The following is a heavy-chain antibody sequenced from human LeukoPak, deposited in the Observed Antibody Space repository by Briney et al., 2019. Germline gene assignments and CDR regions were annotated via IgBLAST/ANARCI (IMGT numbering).Heavy chain of an antibody. D-gene: IGHD6-6*01. CDR2: INPNSGGT. V-gene: IGHV1-2*02. CDR3: AREPRRSSSSVSDY. J-gene: IGHJ4*02. Sequence: ASVKVSCKASGYAFTGYYMHWVRQAPGQGLEWMGWINPNSGGTNYAQKFQGRVTMTRDTSISTAYMELSRLRSDDTAVYYCAREPRRSSSSVSDYWGQGTLVTVSS. CDR1: GYAFTGYY.